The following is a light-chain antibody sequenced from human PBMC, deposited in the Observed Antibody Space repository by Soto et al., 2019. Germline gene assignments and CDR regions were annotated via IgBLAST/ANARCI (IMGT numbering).Light chain of an antibody. V-gene: IGKV1-5*03. J-gene: IGKJ1*01. Sequence: DIQMTRSPSTLSGSVGDRVTITCRASQTISTWLAWYQQEPGKAPKLLIHKASSLQSGVPSRFSGSGSGTDVTLTISSLHPDDFATYYCQQYNSYSPTFGQGTKVDIK. CDR1: QTISTW. CDR3: QQYNSYSPT. CDR2: KAS.